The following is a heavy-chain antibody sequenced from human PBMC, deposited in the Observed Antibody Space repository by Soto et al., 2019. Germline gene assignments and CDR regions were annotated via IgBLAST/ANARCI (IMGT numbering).Heavy chain of an antibody. CDR1: GYTFTSYG. V-gene: IGHV1-2*04. CDR2: INPNSGGT. Sequence: ASVKVSCKASGYTFTSYGISWVRQAPGQGLEWMGWINPNSGGTNYAQKFQGWVTMTRDTSISTAYMELSRLRSDDTAVYYCARAARNTTNAFDIWGQGTMVTVSS. D-gene: IGHD2-2*01. J-gene: IGHJ3*02. CDR3: ARAARNTTNAFDI.